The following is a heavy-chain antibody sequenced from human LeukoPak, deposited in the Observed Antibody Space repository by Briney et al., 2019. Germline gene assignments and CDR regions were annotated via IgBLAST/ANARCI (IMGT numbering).Heavy chain of an antibody. CDR3: AKMVSPLRDYSNLYY. CDR2: ISGSGGST. Sequence: GGSLRLSCAASGFTFSSYAMSWVRQAPGKGLEWVSAISGSGGSTYYADSVKGRFTISRDNSKNTLYLQMNSLRAEDTAVYYCAKMVSPLRDYSNLYYWGQGTLVTVSS. D-gene: IGHD4-11*01. CDR1: GFTFSSYA. V-gene: IGHV3-23*01. J-gene: IGHJ4*02.